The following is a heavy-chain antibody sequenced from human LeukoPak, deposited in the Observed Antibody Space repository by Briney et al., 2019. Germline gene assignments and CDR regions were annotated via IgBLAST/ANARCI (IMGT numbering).Heavy chain of an antibody. CDR3: ARHTKGYDSSGPIRDYFDY. CDR2: IYHSGST. CDR1: GGSISSSNW. Sequence: PSETLSLTCAVSGGSISSSNWWSWVRQPPGKGLEWIGEIYHSGSTNYNPSLKSRVTISVDTSKNQFSLKLSSVTAADTAVYYCARHTKGYDSSGPIRDYFDYWGQGILVTVSS. V-gene: IGHV4-4*02. J-gene: IGHJ4*02. D-gene: IGHD3-22*01.